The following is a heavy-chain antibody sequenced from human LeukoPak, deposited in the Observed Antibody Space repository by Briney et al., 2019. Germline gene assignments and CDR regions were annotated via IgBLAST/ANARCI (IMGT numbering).Heavy chain of an antibody. J-gene: IGHJ4*02. D-gene: IGHD3-22*01. V-gene: IGHV3-30*02. CDR2: IRYDGSNK. CDR3: AKEKSGRYYYDSSGYYSGRDY. CDR1: GFTFSSYG. Sequence: PGGSLRLSCAASGFTFSSYGMHWVRQAPGKGLEWVAFIRYDGSNKYHADSVKGRFTISRDNSKNTLYLQMNSLRAEDTAVYYCAKEKSGRYYYDSSGYYSGRDYWGQGTLVTVSS.